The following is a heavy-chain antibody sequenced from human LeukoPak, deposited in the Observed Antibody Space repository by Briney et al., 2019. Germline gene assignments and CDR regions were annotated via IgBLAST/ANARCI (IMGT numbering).Heavy chain of an antibody. D-gene: IGHD2-21*02. CDR3: ARDPYVVVTATTDDY. CDR1: GGSIGSGSYY. CDR2: IYTSGST. V-gene: IGHV4-61*02. J-gene: IGHJ4*02. Sequence: PSETLSLTCTVSGGSIGSGSYYWSWIRQPAGKGLEWIGRIYTSGSTNYNPSLKSRVTISVDTSKNQFSLKLSSVTAADTAVYYCARDPYVVVTATTDDYWGQGTLVTVSS.